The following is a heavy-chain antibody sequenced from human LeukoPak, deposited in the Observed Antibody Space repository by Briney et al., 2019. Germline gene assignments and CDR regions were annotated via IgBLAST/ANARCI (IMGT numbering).Heavy chain of an antibody. CDR1: GFTFSSYA. D-gene: IGHD3-10*01. V-gene: IGHV3-23*01. CDR2: ISGSGGRT. J-gene: IGHJ4*02. CDR3: AKDSSVVRGDYDYFDY. Sequence: GGSLRLSCAASGFTFSSYAMSWVRQAPGKGLEWVSAISGSGGRTYYADSVKGRFTISRDNSKNTLYLQMNSLRAEDTAVYYCAKDSSVVRGDYDYFDYWGQGTLVTVSS.